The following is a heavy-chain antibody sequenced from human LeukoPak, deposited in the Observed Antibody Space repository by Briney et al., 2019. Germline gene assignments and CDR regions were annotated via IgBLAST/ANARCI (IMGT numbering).Heavy chain of an antibody. Sequence: GGSLRLSCVDSGFTFSTYSMNWVRQAPGKGLVWVSRINSDGSSTSYADSVKGRFTISRDNAKNTLYLQMNSLRAEDTAVYYCAREPGRYYDSFPFDPWGQGTLVTVSS. V-gene: IGHV3-74*01. D-gene: IGHD3-22*01. CDR1: GFTFSTYS. J-gene: IGHJ5*02. CDR3: AREPGRYYDSFPFDP. CDR2: INSDGSST.